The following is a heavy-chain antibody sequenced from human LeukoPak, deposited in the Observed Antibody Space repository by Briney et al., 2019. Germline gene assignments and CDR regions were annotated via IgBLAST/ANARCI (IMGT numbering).Heavy chain of an antibody. CDR2: MYVSGTT. CDR1: GGSMSNSY. J-gene: IGHJ6*02. V-gene: IGHV4-4*07. Sequence: SEILSLTCTVSGGSMSNSYLTWVRQPAGKGLECTGRMYVSGTTNYNPSLRSRVTMSIDTSKNQFSLRLNSVTAADTAVYYCARENYYDSSGYSEGMDVWGQGTTVTVS. D-gene: IGHD3-22*01. CDR3: ARENYYDSSGYSEGMDV.